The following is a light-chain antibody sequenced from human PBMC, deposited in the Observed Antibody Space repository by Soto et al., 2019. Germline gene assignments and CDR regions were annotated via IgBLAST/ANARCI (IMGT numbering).Light chain of an antibody. CDR2: DAS. Sequence: DIQMTQSPSTLSASVGDRVTITCRASHSISSWLAWYQQKPGKAPKLLIYDASSLESGVPSRFSGSGSGTEFTLTISSLQPDDFATYYCQQYNSYSGTWTFGQGTKVEIK. V-gene: IGKV1-5*01. CDR3: QQYNSYSGTWT. CDR1: HSISSW. J-gene: IGKJ1*01.